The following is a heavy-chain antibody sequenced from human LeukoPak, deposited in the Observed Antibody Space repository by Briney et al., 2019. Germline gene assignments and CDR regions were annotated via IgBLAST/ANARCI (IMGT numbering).Heavy chain of an antibody. CDR1: GYSFSSYW. D-gene: IGHD3-10*01. Sequence: GGSLRLSCAASGYSFSSYWMHWVRQVPGKGLVWVSRIDNYGRTTDYADSVKGRFTISRDNVQNTLYLQMNSLNAEDTPVYYCARDVAGAGSFWGQGTLVTVSS. CDR2: IDNYGRTT. V-gene: IGHV3-74*01. J-gene: IGHJ4*02. CDR3: ARDVAGAGSF.